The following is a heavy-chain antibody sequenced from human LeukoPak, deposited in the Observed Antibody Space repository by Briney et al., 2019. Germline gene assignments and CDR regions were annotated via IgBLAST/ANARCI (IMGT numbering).Heavy chain of an antibody. V-gene: IGHV3-7*01. CDR1: GFTFSTYW. J-gene: IGHJ4*02. D-gene: IGHD3-22*01. Sequence: PGGSLRLSCAASGFTFSTYWMSWVRQAPGKGMEWVANIKEDGSEKYYGDSVKGRFTISRDNAKNSLYLQMNSLRAEDTAVYYCARDSSGYQWGQGTLVTVSS. CDR3: ARDSSGYQ. CDR2: IKEDGSEK.